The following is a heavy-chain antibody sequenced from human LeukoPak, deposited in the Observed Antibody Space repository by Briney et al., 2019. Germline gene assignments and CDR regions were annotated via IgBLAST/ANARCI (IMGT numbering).Heavy chain of an antibody. J-gene: IGHJ3*02. V-gene: IGHV3-23*01. Sequence: PGGSLRLSCAASGFTVSSFGMSWVRQAPGKGLEWVSAISGGAYSTYYADSVKGRFTISRDNSKNTLYLQMNSLRAEDTAVYYCAKELPHDAFDIWGQGTMVTVSS. CDR2: ISGGAYST. CDR3: AKELPHDAFDI. D-gene: IGHD1-26*01. CDR1: GFTVSSFG.